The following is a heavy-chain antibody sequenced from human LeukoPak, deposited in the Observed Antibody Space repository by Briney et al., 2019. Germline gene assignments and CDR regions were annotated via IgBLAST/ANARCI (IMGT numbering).Heavy chain of an antibody. J-gene: IGHJ4*02. Sequence: PGGSLRLSCAASGFTFSNAWMSWVRQAPGKGLEWVGRIKSKTDGGTTGYAAPVKGRFTISRDDSKNTLYLQMNSLKTEDTAVYYCTTDIHYDILTGYYEFDYWGQGTLVTVSS. CDR2: IKSKTDGGTT. CDR1: GFTFSNAW. V-gene: IGHV3-15*01. CDR3: TTDIHYDILTGYYEFDY. D-gene: IGHD3-9*01.